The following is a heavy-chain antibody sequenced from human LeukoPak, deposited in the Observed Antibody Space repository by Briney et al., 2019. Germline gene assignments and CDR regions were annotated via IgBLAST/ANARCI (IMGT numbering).Heavy chain of an antibody. D-gene: IGHD3-3*01. CDR1: GYTFTSYY. CDR3: ARVGTYYDFWGSFDP. CDR2: INPSGGST. V-gene: IGHV1-46*01. J-gene: IGHJ5*02. Sequence: ASVKVSCKASGYTFTSYYIHWVRQAPGQGLEWMGIINPSGGSTTYAQKFQGRVTMTSDTSTSTVYMELSSLRSEDTAVYYCARVGTYYDFWGSFDPWGQGTLVTVSS.